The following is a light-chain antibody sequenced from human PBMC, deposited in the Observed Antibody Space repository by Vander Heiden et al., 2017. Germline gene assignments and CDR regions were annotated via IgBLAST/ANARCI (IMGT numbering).Light chain of an antibody. Sequence: IVLTQSPATLSLSPGERATLSCRASQSVSSYLAWYQQKPGQAPRLLIYDASNRATGIPARFSGSGSGTDFTLTISSLEPEDFAVYYCQQRSNWPTMYTFGQGTKLEIK. J-gene: IGKJ2*01. CDR3: QQRSNWPTMYT. CDR1: QSVSSY. V-gene: IGKV3-11*01. CDR2: DAS.